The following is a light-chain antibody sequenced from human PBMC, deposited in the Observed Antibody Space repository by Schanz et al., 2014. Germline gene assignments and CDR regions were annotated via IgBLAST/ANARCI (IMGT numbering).Light chain of an antibody. V-gene: IGLV8-61*01. CDR2: NTN. CDR3: VLYMGSGVSV. J-gene: IGLJ2*01. Sequence: QTVVTQEPSFSVSPGGTVTLTCGLNSASVSTSHHPSWYQQTPGQAPRTLIYNTNTRSSGVPDRFSGSILGRRAALTITGAQADDESDYYCVLYMGSGVSVFGGGTKLTVL. CDR1: SASVSTSHH.